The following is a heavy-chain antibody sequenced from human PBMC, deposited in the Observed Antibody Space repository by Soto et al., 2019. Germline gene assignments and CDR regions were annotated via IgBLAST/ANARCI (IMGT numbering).Heavy chain of an antibody. J-gene: IGHJ6*02. V-gene: IGHV3-13*01. CDR3: VRAGVAPYYYCVMDV. Sequence: EVQLVESGGDIVQPGGSLRLSCAASGFTFKNYDMYWVRQAPGKGLEWVSSIGNSGDTNYAGSVKGRFTISRENDRNALVLNINSLRGGDTVVYFCVRAGVAPYYYCVMDVWGQGTTVTVSS. CDR1: GFTFKNYD. D-gene: IGHD2-21*01. CDR2: IGNSGDT.